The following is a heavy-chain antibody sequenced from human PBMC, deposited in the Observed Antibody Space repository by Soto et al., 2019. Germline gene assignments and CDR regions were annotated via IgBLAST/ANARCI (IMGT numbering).Heavy chain of an antibody. J-gene: IGHJ4*02. D-gene: IGHD3-16*01. V-gene: IGHV3-23*01. CDR1: GFTFSNYA. Sequence: GGSLRISCAASGFTFSNYAITWGRQGSGKGLEWVSGISGSGGRSYYADSVKGRFTISRDNSKSTLYLQMNSLRAEDTAVYYCAKAYFVWSSEQPYYFDYWGQGTLVTVS. CDR2: ISGSGGRS. CDR3: AKAYFVWSSEQPYYFDY.